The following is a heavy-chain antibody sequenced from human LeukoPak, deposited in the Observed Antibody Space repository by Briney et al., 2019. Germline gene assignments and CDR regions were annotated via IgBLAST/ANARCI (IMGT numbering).Heavy chain of an antibody. V-gene: IGHV4-61*01. CDR3: ARHYGDYGMDV. J-gene: IGHJ6*02. D-gene: IGHD4-17*01. Sequence: PSETLSLTCAVSGGSVSSGSYYWSWLRQPPGRGLEWIGYIYYSGSTNYNPSLKSRVTISVDTSKNQFSLKLSSVTAADTAVYYCARHYGDYGMDVWGQGTTVTVSS. CDR1: GGSVSSGSYY. CDR2: IYYSGST.